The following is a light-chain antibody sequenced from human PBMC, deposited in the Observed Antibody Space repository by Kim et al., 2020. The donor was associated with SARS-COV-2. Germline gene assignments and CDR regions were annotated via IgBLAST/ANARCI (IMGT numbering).Light chain of an antibody. CDR2: QDS. CDR1: KLGDKY. J-gene: IGLJ3*02. V-gene: IGLV3-1*01. Sequence: SYELTQPPSVSVSPGQTASITCSGDKLGDKYACWYQQRPGQSPVLVIYQDSKRPSGIPERFSGSKSGNTATLTIGGTQAMDEADYYCQAWDSSTAVFGGGTKLTVL. CDR3: QAWDSSTAV.